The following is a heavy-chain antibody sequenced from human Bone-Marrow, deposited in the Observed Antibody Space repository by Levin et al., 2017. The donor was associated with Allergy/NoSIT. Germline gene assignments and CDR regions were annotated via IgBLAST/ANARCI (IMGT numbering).Heavy chain of an antibody. CDR3: SADEWI. CDR2: IQPKSDGGTT. D-gene: IGHD3-3*01. CDR1: GLTFTDSW. Sequence: GESLKISCAASGLTFTDSWMSWVRQAPGQGLEKVARIQPKSDGGTTDYPASVRGRFIISRDESTNTLYLQMNSLKSEDTAVYYCSADEWIWSQGTLVTVSS. J-gene: IGHJ4*02. V-gene: IGHV3-15*01.